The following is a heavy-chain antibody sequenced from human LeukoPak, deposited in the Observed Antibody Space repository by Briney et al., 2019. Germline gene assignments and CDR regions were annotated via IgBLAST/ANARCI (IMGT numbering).Heavy chain of an antibody. D-gene: IGHD3-22*01. CDR2: VSYSNNIT. J-gene: IGHJ4*02. V-gene: IGHV3-23*01. CDR3: AKENFYYESGAYYGYYFDY. Sequence: GGSLRLSCVASGFTLRSYSMSWLRQAPGKGLEWVSSVSYSNNITHYADSVKGRFTISRDNSKFTLDLQMNSLRAEDTAVYYCAKENFYYESGAYYGYYFDYWGQGTLVTVSS. CDR1: GFTLRSYS.